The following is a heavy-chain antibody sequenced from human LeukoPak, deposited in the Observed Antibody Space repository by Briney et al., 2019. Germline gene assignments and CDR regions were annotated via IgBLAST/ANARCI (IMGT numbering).Heavy chain of an antibody. Sequence: SETLSLTCTVSGYSISSGYYWGWIRQPPGKGLEGIGSIYHSGSTYYNPSLKSRVTISVDTSKNQFSLKLSSVTAADTAVYHCARVRGAIVNSYYFDYWGQGTLVTVSS. CDR2: IYHSGST. V-gene: IGHV4-38-2*02. J-gene: IGHJ4*02. D-gene: IGHD5-18*01. CDR1: GYSISSGYY. CDR3: ARVRGAIVNSYYFDY.